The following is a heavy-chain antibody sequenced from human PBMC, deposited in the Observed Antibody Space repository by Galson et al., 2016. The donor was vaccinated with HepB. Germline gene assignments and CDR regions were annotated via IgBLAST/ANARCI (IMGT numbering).Heavy chain of an antibody. D-gene: IGHD6-19*01. CDR3: AREGIFGSGWFHLDS. CDR1: GFTFSGYG. V-gene: IGHV3-33*07. J-gene: IGHJ4*02. CDR2: IWSDGSNK. Sequence: SLRLSCAVSGFTFSGYGMYWVRQAPGKGLEWVAGIWSDGSNKFHADSVKGRFTISRDNSKNTLWLQLNSLRAEDTALYYCAREGIFGSGWFHLDSWGQGTLVTVSS.